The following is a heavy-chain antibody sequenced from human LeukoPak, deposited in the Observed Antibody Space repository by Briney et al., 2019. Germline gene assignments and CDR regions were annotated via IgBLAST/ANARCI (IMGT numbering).Heavy chain of an antibody. CDR1: GYTFTGYY. V-gene: IGHV1-45*02. CDR3: ARSSDSSNYLFAY. CDR2: ITPFNGNT. J-gene: IGHJ4*02. Sequence: SVKVSCKASGYTFTGYYMHWVRQAPGQALEWMGWITPFNGNTYYAQKFQDRVTITRDRSMSTAYMELSSLRSEDTAMYYCARSSDSSNYLFAYWGQGTLVTVSS. D-gene: IGHD4-11*01.